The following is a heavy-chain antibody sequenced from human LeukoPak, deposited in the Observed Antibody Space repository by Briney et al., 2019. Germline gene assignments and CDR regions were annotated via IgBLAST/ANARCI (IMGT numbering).Heavy chain of an antibody. Sequence: ASETLSLTCTISGGSISSSNYYWAWIRQPPGKGLEWIGSIYYSGNTYYNPSLKSRVTISVDRSKNQFSLKLSSVTAADTAVYYCARAVYSSSWELTLPDAFDIWGQGTMVTVSS. CDR3: ARAVYSSSWELTLPDAFDI. CDR1: GGSISSSNYY. D-gene: IGHD6-13*01. CDR2: IYYSGNT. J-gene: IGHJ3*02. V-gene: IGHV4-39*07.